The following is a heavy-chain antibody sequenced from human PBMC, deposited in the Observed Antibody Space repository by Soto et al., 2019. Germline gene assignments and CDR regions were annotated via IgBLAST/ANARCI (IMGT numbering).Heavy chain of an antibody. CDR1: GFTFSSYS. D-gene: IGHD6-13*01. V-gene: IGHV3-21*01. J-gene: IGHJ4*02. Sequence: EVQLVESGGGLVKPGGSLRLSCAASGFTFSSYSMNWVRQAPGKGLEWVSSISSSSSYIYYADSVKGRFTISRDNAKNSLYLQMNSLRAEDTAVYYCAREGIAAAGPLDYWGQGTLVTVSS. CDR3: AREGIAAAGPLDY. CDR2: ISSSSSYI.